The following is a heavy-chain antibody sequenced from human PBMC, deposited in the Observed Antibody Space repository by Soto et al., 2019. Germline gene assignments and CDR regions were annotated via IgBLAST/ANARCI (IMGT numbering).Heavy chain of an antibody. J-gene: IGHJ4*02. V-gene: IGHV1-58*01. CDR2: IVVGSGNT. Sequence: APVEVASTACGFTVTISVVEVLLKTRGQRLEWIGWIVVGSGNTNYAQKFQERVTITRDMSTSTAYMELSSLRSEDTAVYYCAASTPRGGSGSPSWGQGTLVTVSS. CDR1: GFTVTISV. CDR3: AASTPRGGSGSPS. D-gene: IGHD6-19*01.